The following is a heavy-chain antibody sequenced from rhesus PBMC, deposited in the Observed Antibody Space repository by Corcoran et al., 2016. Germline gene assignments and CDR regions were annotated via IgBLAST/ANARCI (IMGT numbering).Heavy chain of an antibody. D-gene: IGHD5-12*01. CDR1: GYSISSGYY. Sequence: QVQLQESGPGLVKPSETLSLTCAVSGYSISSGYYWGWIRQPPGQGLEYIGYVSGSRGSTYYNPSLKSRVTISKDTSKNQFSLKLSSVTAADTAVYYCARRSGFSYSDYWGQGVLVTVSS. J-gene: IGHJ4*01. CDR2: VSGSRGST. CDR3: ARRSGFSYSDY. V-gene: IGHV4-99*01.